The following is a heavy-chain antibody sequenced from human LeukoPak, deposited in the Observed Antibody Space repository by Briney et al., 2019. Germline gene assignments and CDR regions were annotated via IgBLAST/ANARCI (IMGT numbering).Heavy chain of an antibody. Sequence: ASVKVSCKVSGYTLTEMSIHWVRQAPGGALEWMGGFDPEDGETVYAPKFQGRVTVTEDTSADTAYMELSSLRSEDTAVYYCTTCLNGAGQPVAIYYYGMDVWGQGTPVTVSS. CDR3: TTCLNGAGQPVAIYYYGMDV. D-gene: IGHD2-2*01. CDR1: GYTLTEMS. V-gene: IGHV1-24*01. CDR2: FDPEDGET. J-gene: IGHJ6*02.